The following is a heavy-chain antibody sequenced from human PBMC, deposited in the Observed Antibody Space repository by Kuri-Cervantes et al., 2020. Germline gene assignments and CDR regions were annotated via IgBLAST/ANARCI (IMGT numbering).Heavy chain of an antibody. CDR1: GYSISSGYY. V-gene: IGHV4-38-2*02. CDR3: ARETNSRFGGVIGPDY. CDR2: IYHSGST. D-gene: IGHD3-16*02. J-gene: IGHJ4*02. Sequence: SQTLSLTCAVSGYSISSGYYWGWIRQPPGKGLEWIGSIYHSGSTYYNPSLKSRVTISVDTSKNQFSLKLSSVTAADTAVYYCARETNSRFGGVIGPDYWGQGTLVTVSS.